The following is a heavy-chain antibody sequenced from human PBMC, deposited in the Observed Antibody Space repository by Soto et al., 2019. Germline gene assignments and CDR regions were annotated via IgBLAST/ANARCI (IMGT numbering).Heavy chain of an antibody. J-gene: IGHJ5*02. V-gene: IGHV3-30*18. D-gene: IGHD4-4*01. CDR1: GFTFSSYG. CDR2: ISYDGSNK. CDR3: AKDSPYSNYPSWFDP. Sequence: QVQLVESGGGVVQPGRSLRLSCAASGFTFSSYGMHWVRQAPGTRLEWVAVISYDGSNKYYADSVKGRFTISRDNSKNTLYLQMNSLRAEDTAVYYCAKDSPYSNYPSWFDPWGQGTLVTVSS.